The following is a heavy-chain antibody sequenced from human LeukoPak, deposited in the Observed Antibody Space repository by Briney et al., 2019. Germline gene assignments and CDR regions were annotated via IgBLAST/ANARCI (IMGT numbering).Heavy chain of an antibody. J-gene: IGHJ3*02. Sequence: ASVKVSCKASGGTFSSYAISWVRQAPGQGLEWMGGIIPIFGTANYAQKFQGRVTITADESTSTAYMELSSLRSEDTAVYYCARLGSSWSNDAFDIWGQGTMVTVSS. CDR3: ARLGSSWSNDAFDI. D-gene: IGHD6-13*01. CDR2: IIPIFGTA. V-gene: IGHV1-69*01. CDR1: GGTFSSYA.